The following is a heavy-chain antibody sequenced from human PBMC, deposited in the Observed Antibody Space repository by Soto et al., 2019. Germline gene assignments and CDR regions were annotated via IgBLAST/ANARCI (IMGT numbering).Heavy chain of an antibody. CDR3: ARAPSENYDSSGLVPYYFDY. D-gene: IGHD3-22*01. J-gene: IGHJ4*02. CDR1: GGSISRGGYS. V-gene: IGHV4-30-2*05. CDR2: IYYSGST. Sequence: SETLSLTCAVSGGSISRGGYSWSWIRQPPGKGLESIGYIYYSGSTYYNPSLKSRVTISVDTSKNQFSLKLSSVTAADTAVYYCARAPSENYDSSGLVPYYFDYWGQGTLVTVSS.